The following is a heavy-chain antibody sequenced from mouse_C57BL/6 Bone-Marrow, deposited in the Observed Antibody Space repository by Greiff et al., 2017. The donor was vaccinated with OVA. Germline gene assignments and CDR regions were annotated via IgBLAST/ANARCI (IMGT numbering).Heavy chain of an antibody. D-gene: IGHD1-1*01. CDR1: GYTFTNYW. Sequence: QVQLQQPGAELVRPGPSVKLSCKASGYTFTNYWMHWVKQRPGQGLEWIGVIAPSDSYINYNQKFKGRATLTVGTSSSTAYMHLSSLTSEDSAVYYCAHYGSRLYLHYWGQGTSLTVSS. CDR3: AHYGSRLYLHY. J-gene: IGHJ2*02. CDR2: IAPSDSYI. V-gene: IGHV1-59*01.